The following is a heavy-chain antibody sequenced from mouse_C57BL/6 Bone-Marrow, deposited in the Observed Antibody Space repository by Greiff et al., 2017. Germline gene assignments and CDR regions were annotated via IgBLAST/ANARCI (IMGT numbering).Heavy chain of an antibody. D-gene: IGHD1-1*01. CDR3: ARRYYGSSYVDY. V-gene: IGHV1-42*01. CDR1: GYSFTGYY. J-gene: IGHJ2*01. CDR2: FNPSTGGT. Sequence: VQLQQSGPELVKPGASVKISCKASGYSFTGYYMNWVKQSPEKSLEWIGEFNPSTGGTTYNQKFKAKATLAVDKSSSTAYMQLKSLTSEDSSVYYCARRYYGSSYVDYWGQGTTLTVSS.